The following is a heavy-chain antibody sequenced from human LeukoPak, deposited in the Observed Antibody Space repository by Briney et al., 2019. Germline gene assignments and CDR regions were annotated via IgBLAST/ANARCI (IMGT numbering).Heavy chain of an antibody. CDR1: GGSISSYS. V-gene: IGHV4-59*08. J-gene: IGHJ6*02. CDR2: IYYSGST. CDR3: ARLGGRGYSYGYYYYGMDV. Sequence: SETLSLTCTVSGGSISSYSWSWIRQPPGKGLEWIGYIYYSGSTNYNPSLKSRVTISVDPSKNQFSLKPSSVTAADTAVYYCARLGGRGYSYGYYYYGMDVWGQGTTVTVSS. D-gene: IGHD5-18*01.